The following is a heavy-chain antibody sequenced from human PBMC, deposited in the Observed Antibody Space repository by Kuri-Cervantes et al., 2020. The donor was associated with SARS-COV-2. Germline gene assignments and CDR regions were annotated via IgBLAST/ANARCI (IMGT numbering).Heavy chain of an antibody. D-gene: IGHD3-3*01. Sequence: SCTVSGGSISSGGYYWSWIRQHPGKGLEWIGYIYYSGSTYYNPSLKSRVTISVDTSKNQFSLKLSSVAAADTAVYYCARVPFWSGYYKDYYYYGMDVWGQGTTVTVSS. CDR1: GGSISSGGYY. J-gene: IGHJ6*02. V-gene: IGHV4-31*02. CDR3: ARVPFWSGYYKDYYYYGMDV. CDR2: IYYSGST.